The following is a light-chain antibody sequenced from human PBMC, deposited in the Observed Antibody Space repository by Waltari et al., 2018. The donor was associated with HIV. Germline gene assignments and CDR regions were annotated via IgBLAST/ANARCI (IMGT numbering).Light chain of an antibody. J-gene: IGLJ2*01. CDR1: SSNVGAGYD. Sequence: QSVLTQPPSVSGAPGQRVTISCTGRSSNVGAGYDVHWYQQLPGTTPKLLLYGKIYLPSGVPDRFSGSKSGTSASLAITGLQADDEADYYCQSYDSSLVIFGGGTKLTVL. V-gene: IGLV1-40*01. CDR2: GKI. CDR3: QSYDSSLVI.